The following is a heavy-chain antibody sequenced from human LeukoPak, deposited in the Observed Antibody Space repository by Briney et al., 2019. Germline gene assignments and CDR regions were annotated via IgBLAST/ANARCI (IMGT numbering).Heavy chain of an antibody. J-gene: IGHJ4*02. CDR1: GFTFSTYA. D-gene: IGHD5-12*01. CDR3: ARAAESSGYDYYFDY. CDR2: ISASGGTT. V-gene: IGHV3-23*01. Sequence: GGSLRLSCAASGFTFSTYAMSWVRQAPGKGLEWVSGISASGGTTYYADSVKGRFTISRDNSKNTLYLQMNSLRAEDTAVYYCARAAESSGYDYYFDYWGQGTLVTVSS.